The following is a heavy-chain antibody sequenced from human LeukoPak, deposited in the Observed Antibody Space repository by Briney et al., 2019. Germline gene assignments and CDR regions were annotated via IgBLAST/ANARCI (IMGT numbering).Heavy chain of an antibody. Sequence: GGSLRLFCAASGFTFSSYSMNWVRQAPGKGLEWVSSISSSSSYIYYADSVKGRFTISRDNAKNSLYLQMNSLRAEDTALYYCARAYCSGGSCYSPSYYYYGMDVWGKGTTVTVSS. J-gene: IGHJ6*04. CDR2: ISSSSSYI. CDR1: GFTFSSYS. V-gene: IGHV3-21*01. CDR3: ARAYCSGGSCYSPSYYYYGMDV. D-gene: IGHD2-15*01.